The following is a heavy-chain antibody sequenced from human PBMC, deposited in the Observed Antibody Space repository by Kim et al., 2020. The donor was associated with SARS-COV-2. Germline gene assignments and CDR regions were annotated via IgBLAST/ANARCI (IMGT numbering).Heavy chain of an antibody. CDR1: GGSISSSSYY. D-gene: IGHD6-13*01. CDR2: IYYSGST. V-gene: IGHV4-39*01. CDR3: ARKKSPGIAAAGTIDP. J-gene: IGHJ5*02. Sequence: SETLSLTCTVSGGSISSSSYYWGWIRQPPGKGLEWIGSIYYSGSTYYNPSLKSRVTISVDTSKNQFSLKLSSVTAADTAVYYCARKKSPGIAAAGTIDP.